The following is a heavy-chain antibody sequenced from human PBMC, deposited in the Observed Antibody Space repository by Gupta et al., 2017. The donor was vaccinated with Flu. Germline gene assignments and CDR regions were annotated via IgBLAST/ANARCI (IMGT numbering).Heavy chain of an antibody. CDR2: ISGSGGST. CDR1: TFSRYA. V-gene: IGHV3-23*01. Sequence: TFSRYAMTWVRQAPGKGLEWVSAISGSGGSTYYADSVRGRFTISRDNSKNTLYLQMNSLRVEDTAVYYCAKVDRGDYGDYWGQGTLVTVSS. CDR3: AKVDRGDYGDY. J-gene: IGHJ4*02.